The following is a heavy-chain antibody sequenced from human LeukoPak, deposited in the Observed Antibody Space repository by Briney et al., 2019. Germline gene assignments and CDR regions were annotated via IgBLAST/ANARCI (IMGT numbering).Heavy chain of an antibody. CDR1: GYTFTSYD. Sequence: GASVKVSCKASGYTFTSYDINWVRQATGQGLEWMGWMNPNSGNTGYAQKFQGRVTITRNTSISTAYMELSSLRSEDTAVYYCARVPPGKRIAAAGIRIWGQGTLVTVSS. CDR2: MNPNSGNT. D-gene: IGHD6-13*01. CDR3: ARVPPGKRIAAAGIRI. V-gene: IGHV1-8*03. J-gene: IGHJ4*02.